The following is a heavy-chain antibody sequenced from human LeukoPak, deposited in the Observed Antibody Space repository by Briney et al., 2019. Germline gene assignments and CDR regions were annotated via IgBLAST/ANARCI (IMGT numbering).Heavy chain of an antibody. CDR3: AKDYIVVVPAAMGTDGMDV. CDR2: ISGSGGST. CDR1: GFTFSSYA. D-gene: IGHD2-2*01. Sequence: PGGSLRLSCAASGFTFSSYAMSWVRQAPGKGLEWVSAISGSGGSTYYADSVKGRFTISRGNSKNTLYLQMNSLRAEDTAVYYCAKDYIVVVPAAMGTDGMDVWGKGTTVTVSS. J-gene: IGHJ6*04. V-gene: IGHV3-23*01.